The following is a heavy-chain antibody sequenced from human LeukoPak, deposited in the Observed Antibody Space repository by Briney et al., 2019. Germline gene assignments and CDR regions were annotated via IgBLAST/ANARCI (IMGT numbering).Heavy chain of an antibody. CDR3: ARDRIAARSFDY. Sequence: TGGSLRLSCAASGFTFSSYGMHWVRQAPGKGLEWVAFIRYDGSNKYYADSVKGRFTISRDNSKNTLYLRMNSLRAEDTAVYYCARDRIAARSFDYWGQGTLVTVSS. J-gene: IGHJ4*02. CDR2: IRYDGSNK. D-gene: IGHD6-6*01. V-gene: IGHV3-30*02. CDR1: GFTFSSYG.